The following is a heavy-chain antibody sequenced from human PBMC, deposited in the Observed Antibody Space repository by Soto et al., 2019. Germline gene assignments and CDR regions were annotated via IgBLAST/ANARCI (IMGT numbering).Heavy chain of an antibody. D-gene: IGHD6-13*01. V-gene: IGHV1-69*13. CDR1: GGTFSSYA. CDR3: ARVGYSSSWYYYYGMDV. J-gene: IGHJ6*02. Sequence: SVKVSCKASGGTFSSYAISWVRQAPGQGLEWMGGIIPIFGTANYAQKFQGRVTITADESTSTAYMELSSLRSEDTAVYYCARVGYSSSWYYYYGMDVWGQGTTVTVSS. CDR2: IIPIFGTA.